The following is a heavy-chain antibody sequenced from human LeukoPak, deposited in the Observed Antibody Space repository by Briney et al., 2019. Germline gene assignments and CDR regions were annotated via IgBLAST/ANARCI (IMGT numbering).Heavy chain of an antibody. Sequence: PSQTLSLTCTVSGGPISSGGNYWSWIRQHPGKGLEWIGYTYYSGSTYYNPSLKSRVTISVDTSKNQLSLNLSSVTAADTAVYYCARDLSDDGSPYTHYGMAVWGQGTTVTVSS. CDR1: GGPISSGGNY. D-gene: IGHD3-16*01. J-gene: IGHJ6*02. V-gene: IGHV4-31*03. CDR3: ARDLSDDGSPYTHYGMAV. CDR2: TYYSGST.